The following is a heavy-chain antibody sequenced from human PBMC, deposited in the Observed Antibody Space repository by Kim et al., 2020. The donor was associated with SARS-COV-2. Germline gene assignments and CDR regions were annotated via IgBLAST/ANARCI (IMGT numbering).Heavy chain of an antibody. CDR3: AKGGQIQLWQPYFQH. V-gene: IGHV3-23*01. D-gene: IGHD5-18*01. J-gene: IGHJ1*01. Sequence: DSVKGRFTISRDNTKNTLYLQMNSLRAEDTAVYYCAKGGQIQLWQPYFQHWGQGTLVTVSS.